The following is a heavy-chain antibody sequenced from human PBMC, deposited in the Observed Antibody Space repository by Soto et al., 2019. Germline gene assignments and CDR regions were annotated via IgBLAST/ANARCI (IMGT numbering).Heavy chain of an antibody. D-gene: IGHD1-7*01. Sequence: GGSLRLSCAASGFTFSSYGMHWVRQAPGKGLEWVAVISYDGSNKYYADSVKGRLTISRDNSKNTLYLQMNSLRAEDTAVYYCAKDTRLALDYWGQGTLVTVSS. J-gene: IGHJ4*02. CDR2: ISYDGSNK. CDR3: AKDTRLALDY. CDR1: GFTFSSYG. V-gene: IGHV3-30*18.